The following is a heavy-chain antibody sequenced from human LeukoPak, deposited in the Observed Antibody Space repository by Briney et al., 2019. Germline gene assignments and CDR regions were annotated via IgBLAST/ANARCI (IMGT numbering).Heavy chain of an antibody. CDR2: IYHSGST. J-gene: IGHJ3*02. CDR3: ARPFYNSGAFDI. CDR1: GYSISSGYY. D-gene: IGHD1-20*01. Sequence: PSETLSLTCAVSGYSISSGYYCGWIRQPPGKGLEWIGSIYHSGSTYYNPSLKSRVNISVDTSKNQFSLKLSSVTAADTAVYYCARPFYNSGAFDIWGQGAMVTVSS. V-gene: IGHV4-38-2*01.